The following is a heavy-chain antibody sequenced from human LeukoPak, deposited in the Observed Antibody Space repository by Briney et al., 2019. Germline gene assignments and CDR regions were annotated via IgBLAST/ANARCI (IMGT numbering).Heavy chain of an antibody. CDR2: TYSGGRT. J-gene: IGHJ4*02. D-gene: IGHD3-10*01. CDR1: GFTVSNNY. V-gene: IGHV3-66*01. Sequence: GGSLRLSCAASGFTVSNNYMSWVRQAPGKGLEWVSVTYSGGRTYYADSVKGRFTISSDNSKNTLYLQMNSLRADDTAVYCCANMIWFGELLFDYWGQGTLVTVSS. CDR3: ANMIWFGELLFDY.